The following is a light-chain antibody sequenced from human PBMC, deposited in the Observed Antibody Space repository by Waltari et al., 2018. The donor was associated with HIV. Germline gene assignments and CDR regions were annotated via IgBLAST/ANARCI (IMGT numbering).Light chain of an antibody. Sequence: SYVLTQPPSVSVAPGETATISCGGNDLGSKSVHWYHQSPGQAPLLVIYDDRDRPSGIPERFSASKCGNTATRTISRVEAGDEADYYCQVWDSSSDQGVFGGGTKLTVL. CDR2: DDR. CDR1: DLGSKS. V-gene: IGLV3-21*04. J-gene: IGLJ2*01. CDR3: QVWDSSSDQGV.